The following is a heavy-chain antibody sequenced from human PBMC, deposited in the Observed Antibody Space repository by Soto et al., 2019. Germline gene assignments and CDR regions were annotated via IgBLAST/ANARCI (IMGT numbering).Heavy chain of an antibody. J-gene: IGHJ4*02. CDR1: GDSINNRSYY. Sequence: PSETLSLTXTVTGDSINNRSYYWGWIRQPPGKGLEWIGSIYYSGSTYNNPSLKSRVSMSVDTSKNQFSLKLRSVTAADTALYDCARQRTSVVTQAYFDSWGQGSLVTVSS. V-gene: IGHV4-39*01. CDR2: IYYSGST. CDR3: ARQRTSVVTQAYFDS. D-gene: IGHD2-21*02.